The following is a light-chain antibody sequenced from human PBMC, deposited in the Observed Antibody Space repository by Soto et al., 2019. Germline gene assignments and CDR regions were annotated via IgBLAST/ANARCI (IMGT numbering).Light chain of an antibody. V-gene: IGKV3-20*01. J-gene: IGKJ1*01. CDR2: GAS. Sequence: EIVLTQSPGILSLSPGEGATLSCRASQSLSNFFLAWYQQKPGQAPRLLIYGASSRASAIPDRFSGSGSGTDFTLTISRLEPEDFAVYYCQQYGSSRETFGQGTKVDIK. CDR3: QQYGSSRET. CDR1: QSLSNFF.